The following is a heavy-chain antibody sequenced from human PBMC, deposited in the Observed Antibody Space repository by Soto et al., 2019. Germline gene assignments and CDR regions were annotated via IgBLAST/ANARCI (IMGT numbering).Heavy chain of an antibody. Sequence: QVQLVASGGGLVKPGGSLRLSCAASGFTFSDYYMSWIHQAPGKRLEWVSYISHGSTTIYYTDSVKCRFTISRDNAMNSLYLQMNSLRAEDSAVYYCARDRAFPDAFDIWGQGTMVTVSS. CDR2: ISHGSTTI. CDR1: GFTFSDYY. J-gene: IGHJ3*02. CDR3: ARDRAFPDAFDI. V-gene: IGHV3-11*01.